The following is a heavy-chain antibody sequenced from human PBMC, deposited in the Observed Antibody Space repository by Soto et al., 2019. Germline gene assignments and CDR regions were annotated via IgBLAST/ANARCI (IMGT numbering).Heavy chain of an antibody. CDR1: GFPFAPST. V-gene: IGHV3-23*01. Sequence: PGVSLSLSCGVSGFPFAPSTMSWVRQAPGKGLEWVSTISVSVGSTYSADSVQGRFTVSSDISDNTLFLRMTSLTADDTAVYFCAKRDVPHSTSNAYFYDHWGRGVLVTVSS. J-gene: IGHJ4*02. CDR3: AKRDVPHSTSNAYFYDH. CDR2: ISVSVGST. D-gene: IGHD2-21*02.